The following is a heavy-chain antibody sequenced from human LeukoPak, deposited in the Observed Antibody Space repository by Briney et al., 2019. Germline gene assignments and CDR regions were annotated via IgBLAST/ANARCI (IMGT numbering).Heavy chain of an antibody. D-gene: IGHD2/OR15-2a*01. CDR3: VTFYETY. V-gene: IGHV3-74*01. J-gene: IGHJ4*02. CDR1: GTYW. CDR2: INSDGSWT. Sequence: PGGSLRLSCAASGTYWMYWVRQAPGKGLVWVSHINSDGSWTGYADSVKGRFTISKDNAKNTVSLQMNSLRAEDTAVYYCVTFYETYWGRGTLVTVSS.